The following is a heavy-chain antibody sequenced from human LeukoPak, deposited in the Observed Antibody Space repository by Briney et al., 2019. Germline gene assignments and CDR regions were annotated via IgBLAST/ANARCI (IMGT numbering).Heavy chain of an antibody. J-gene: IGHJ4*02. CDR3: AREYYYEELDY. Sequence: GGSLRLSCAASGFTFSSYPMHWVRQAPGKGLEYVSGISSNGDSTYYENSVKGRFTISRDNSKNTLYLQMGSLRAEDMAVYYCAREYYYEELDYWGQGTLVTVSS. CDR1: GFTFSSYP. V-gene: IGHV3-64*01. CDR2: ISSNGDST. D-gene: IGHD3-22*01.